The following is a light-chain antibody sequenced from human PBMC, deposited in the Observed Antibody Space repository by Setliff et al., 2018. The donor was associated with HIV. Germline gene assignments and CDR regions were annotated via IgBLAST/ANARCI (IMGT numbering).Light chain of an antibody. Sequence: QSALAQPASVSGSPGQSITISCTGTSSDVGAYNSVSWYQQHPGRAPKLMIYDVSVRPSGVSTRFSGSKSGNTASLTISGLQAEDEADYYCSSYTSNNARVFGTGTKVTVL. J-gene: IGLJ1*01. V-gene: IGLV2-14*03. CDR2: DVS. CDR1: SSDVGAYNS. CDR3: SSYTSNNARV.